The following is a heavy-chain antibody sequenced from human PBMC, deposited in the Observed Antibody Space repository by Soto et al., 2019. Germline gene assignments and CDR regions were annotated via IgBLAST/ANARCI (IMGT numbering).Heavy chain of an antibody. Sequence: EVQLVESGGGLVQPGGSLRLSCAASGFTFSSYSMNWVRQAPGKGLEWVSYISSSSSTIYYADSVKGRFTISRDNAKNSLYLQMNSLRAEDTAVYYCAREGYDLSRSWSYNWFDPWGQGTLVTVSS. D-gene: IGHD6-13*01. V-gene: IGHV3-48*01. CDR2: ISSSSSTI. CDR3: AREGYDLSRSWSYNWFDP. J-gene: IGHJ5*02. CDR1: GFTFSSYS.